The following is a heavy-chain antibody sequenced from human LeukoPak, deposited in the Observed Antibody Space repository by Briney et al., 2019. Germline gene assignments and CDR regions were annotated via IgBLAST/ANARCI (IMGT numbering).Heavy chain of an antibody. Sequence: GGSLRLSCAASGFTFSSYGMHWVRQAPGKGLEWVSSISSSSSYIYYADSVKGRFTISRDNAKNSLYLQMNSLRAEDTALYYCAKDIAPIVATRVVGAFDIWGQGTMVTVSS. J-gene: IGHJ3*02. V-gene: IGHV3-21*04. CDR2: ISSSSSYI. D-gene: IGHD5-12*01. CDR1: GFTFSSYG. CDR3: AKDIAPIVATRVVGAFDI.